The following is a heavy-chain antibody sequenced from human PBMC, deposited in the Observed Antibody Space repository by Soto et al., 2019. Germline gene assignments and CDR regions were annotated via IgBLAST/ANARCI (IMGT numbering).Heavy chain of an antibody. CDR3: AKGQDFAVVHDYFDY. J-gene: IGHJ4*02. CDR1: GFTFSSCA. CDR2: ISASGGST. Sequence: PGGSLRLSCAASGFTFSSCAMSWVRQAPGKGLEWVSAISASGGSTYYADSVKGRFTISRDNSKNTLYLQMNSLRAEDTAVYYCAKGQDFAVVHDYFDYWGQGTLVTVSS. D-gene: IGHD2-15*01. V-gene: IGHV3-23*01.